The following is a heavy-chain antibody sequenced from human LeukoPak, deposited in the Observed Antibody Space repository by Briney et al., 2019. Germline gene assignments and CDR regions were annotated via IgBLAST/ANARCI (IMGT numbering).Heavy chain of an antibody. CDR1: GGSISSSSYY. CDR3: ARRRHQQRLDY. Sequence: PSETLSLTCTVSGGSISSSSYYWGWIRQPPGKGLEWIGSIYYSGSTYYNPSLKSRVTISVDTSKNQFSLKLSSVTAADTAVYYCARRRHQQRLDYWGQGTLVTVSS. CDR2: IYYSGST. D-gene: IGHD6-13*01. V-gene: IGHV4-39*01. J-gene: IGHJ4*02.